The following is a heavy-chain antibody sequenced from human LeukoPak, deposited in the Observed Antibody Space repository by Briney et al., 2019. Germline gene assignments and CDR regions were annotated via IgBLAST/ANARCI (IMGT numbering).Heavy chain of an antibody. V-gene: IGHV3-23*01. J-gene: IGHJ4*02. Sequence: GGSLRLSCAASGFTFGTYAMTWVRQAPGKGLEWVSVISGSGASTNYADSVRGRFIISRDNSKNTLYLQMNSLRAEDTAVYYCAKNHYSSSRDYFDYWGQGTLVTVSS. D-gene: IGHD6-13*01. CDR3: AKNHYSSSRDYFDY. CDR2: ISGSGAST. CDR1: GFTFGTYA.